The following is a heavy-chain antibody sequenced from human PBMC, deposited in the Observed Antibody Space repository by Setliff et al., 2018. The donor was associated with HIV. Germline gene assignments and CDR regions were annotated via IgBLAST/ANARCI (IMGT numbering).Heavy chain of an antibody. CDR3: ARSAELYIYYGMDF. D-gene: IGHD3-3*01. CDR2: ILYDGSNK. J-gene: IGHJ6*02. V-gene: IGHV3-30*02. Sequence: GGSLRLSCAASGFTFSSYGMHWVRQAPGKGLEWVAFILYDGSNKYYADSVKGRFTISRDNSKNTLYLQMNRLRAEDTAVYYCARSAELYIYYGMDFWGQGTTVTVSS. CDR1: GFTFSSYG.